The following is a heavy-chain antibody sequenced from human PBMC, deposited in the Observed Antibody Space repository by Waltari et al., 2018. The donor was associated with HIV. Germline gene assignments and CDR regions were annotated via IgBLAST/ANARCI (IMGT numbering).Heavy chain of an antibody. V-gene: IGHV1-2*06. CDR3: ARDGQQYDQDY. D-gene: IGHD3-3*01. J-gene: IGHJ4*02. Sequence: QVQLVQSGTEVKKPGASVKVSCKASGYTFTGYYMHWVRQAPGQGLEWMGRIDPIRGGTNPAQKVQGRVTMTWDTAISTSDLELSSLRSDDTAVYYCARDGQQYDQDYWGQGTLVTVSS. CDR2: IDPIRGGT. CDR1: GYTFTGYY.